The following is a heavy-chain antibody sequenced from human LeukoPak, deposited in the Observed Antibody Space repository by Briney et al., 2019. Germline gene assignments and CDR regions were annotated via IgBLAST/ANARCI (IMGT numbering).Heavy chain of an antibody. D-gene: IGHD6-13*01. J-gene: IGHJ4*02. CDR1: GFTFISYA. Sequence: AGGSLRLSCAASGFTFISYAMSWVRQAPGEGLEWGSAISGSGGSTYYADSVKGRFTISRDNSKNTLYLQMNSLRAEDTAVYYCAKDRPQQLVPWFDYWGQGTLVTVSS. CDR3: AKDRPQQLVPWFDY. V-gene: IGHV3-23*01. CDR2: ISGSGGST.